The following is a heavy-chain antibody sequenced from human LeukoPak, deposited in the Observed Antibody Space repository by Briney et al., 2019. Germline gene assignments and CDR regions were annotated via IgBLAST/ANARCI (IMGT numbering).Heavy chain of an antibody. V-gene: IGHV4-59*01. CDR2: FYSSGST. CDR3: ARGRGNTIPRS. Sequence: SETLSLTCSVSGGSITSYYWFWIRQPPGKGLEWIGYFYSSGSTIYNPSLKSRVTISVDTSKNQCSLKVSSVTAADTAVYYCARGRGNTIPRSWGQGTLVTVSS. J-gene: IGHJ4*02. D-gene: IGHD3-3*01. CDR1: GGSITSYY.